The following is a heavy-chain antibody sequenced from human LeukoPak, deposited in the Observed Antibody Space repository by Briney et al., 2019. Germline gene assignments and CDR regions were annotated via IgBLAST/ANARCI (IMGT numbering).Heavy chain of an antibody. CDR3: ARDGIRAHSSTAGDYYYYMDV. CDR1: GDTFSSYA. CDR2: IIPIFGTA. D-gene: IGHD2-2*01. Sequence: ASVKVSCKASGDTFSSYAISGVRQAPGQVLEWMGGIIPIFGTANYAQKFQGRVTITADEFTSTAYMELSSLRSEDTAVYYCARDGIRAHSSTAGDYYYYMDVWGKGTTVTISS. V-gene: IGHV1-69*13. J-gene: IGHJ6*03.